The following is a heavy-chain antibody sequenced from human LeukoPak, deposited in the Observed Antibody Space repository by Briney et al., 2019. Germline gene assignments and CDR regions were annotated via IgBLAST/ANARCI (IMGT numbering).Heavy chain of an antibody. CDR3: ARDIAAAGPFDY. CDR1: GGSISSSSYY. D-gene: IGHD6-13*01. V-gene: IGHV4-39*07. Sequence: SETLSLTCTVSGGSISSSSYYWGWIRQPPGKGLEWIGSIYYSGSTYYNPSLKSRVTISVDTSKNQFSLKLSSVTAADTAVYYCARDIAAAGPFDYWGQGTQVTVSS. J-gene: IGHJ4*02. CDR2: IYYSGST.